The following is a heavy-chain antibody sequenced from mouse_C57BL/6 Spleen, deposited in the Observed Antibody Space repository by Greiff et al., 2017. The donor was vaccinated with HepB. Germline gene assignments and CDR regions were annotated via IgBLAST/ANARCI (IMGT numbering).Heavy chain of an antibody. CDR3: ARGRYDYPWFAY. J-gene: IGHJ3*01. CDR1: GYSITSGYY. V-gene: IGHV3-6*01. CDR2: ISYDGSN. Sequence: EVQLQESGPGLVKPSQSLSLTCSVTGYSITSGYYWNWIRQFPGNKLEWMGYISYDGSNNYNPSLKNRISITRDTSKNQFFLKLNSVTTEDTATYYCARGRYDYPWFAYWGQGTLVTVSA. D-gene: IGHD2-4*01.